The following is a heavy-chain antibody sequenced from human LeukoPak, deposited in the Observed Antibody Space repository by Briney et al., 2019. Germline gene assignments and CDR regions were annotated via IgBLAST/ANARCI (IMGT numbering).Heavy chain of an antibody. CDR1: GGTFSSYA. J-gene: IGHJ6*02. Sequence: GASVKVSCKASGGTFSSYAISWVRQAPGQGLEWMGGIIPIFGTANYAQKFQGRVTITADESTSTAYMELSSLRSEDTAVYYCARERLTMVRGVSYYYYGMDVWGQGTTVTVSS. CDR3: ARERLTMVRGVSYYYYGMDV. CDR2: IIPIFGTA. D-gene: IGHD3-10*01. V-gene: IGHV1-69*13.